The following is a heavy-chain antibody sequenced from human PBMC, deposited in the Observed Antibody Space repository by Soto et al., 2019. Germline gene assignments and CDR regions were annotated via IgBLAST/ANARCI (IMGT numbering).Heavy chain of an antibody. V-gene: IGHV1-69*13. CDR2: IIPIFGTA. CDR3: ARGALTTLAYYYGMDV. CDR1: GGTFSSYT. D-gene: IGHD4-4*01. Sequence: SVKVSCKASGGTFSSYTMSWVRQAPGQGLEWMGGIIPIFGTATYAHKFQGRVTITADESTSTVYMELSSLRGEDTAVYYCARGALTTLAYYYGMDVWGQGTTVTVSS. J-gene: IGHJ6*02.